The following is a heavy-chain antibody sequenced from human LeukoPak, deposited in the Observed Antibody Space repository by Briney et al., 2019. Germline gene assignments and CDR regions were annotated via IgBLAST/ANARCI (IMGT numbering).Heavy chain of an antibody. CDR2: ISDTGRRT. D-gene: IGHD3-16*02. CDR3: ARHDSFIPY. J-gene: IGHJ4*02. CDR1: GFTFNDYA. Sequence: GGSLRLSCAASGFTFNDYAMSWVRQAAGKGLEWVSGISDTGRRTFYADSVKGRFTISRDDSKKTVYLQTNTLRAEDTAIYFCARHDSFIPYWGQGTLVTVSS. V-gene: IGHV3-23*01.